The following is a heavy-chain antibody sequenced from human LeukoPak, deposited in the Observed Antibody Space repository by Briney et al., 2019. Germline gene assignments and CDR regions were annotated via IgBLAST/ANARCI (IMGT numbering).Heavy chain of an antibody. CDR2: IIWNSGSI. V-gene: IGHV3-9*01. Sequence: QPGRSLRLSCAASGFTFDDYAMHWVRQAPGKGLGWVSGIIWNSGSIGYADSVKGRFNISRDNAKNSLYLQMNSLRAEDTAVYYCASSVNYYYGMDVWGQGTTVTVSS. CDR3: ASSVNYYYGMDV. J-gene: IGHJ6*02. CDR1: GFTFDDYA.